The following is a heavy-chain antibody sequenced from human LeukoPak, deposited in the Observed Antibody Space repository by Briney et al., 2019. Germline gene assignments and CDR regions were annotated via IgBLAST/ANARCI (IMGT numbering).Heavy chain of an antibody. CDR2: VDPEDGET. CDR3: ATVQDDWFDP. V-gene: IGHV1-69-2*01. J-gene: IGHJ5*02. CDR1: GYTFTDYY. Sequence: ASVKVSCKVSGYTFTDYYMHWVQQAPGKGLEWMGLVDPEDGETIYAEKFQGRVTITADTSTDTAYMELSSLRSEDTAVYYCATVQDDWFDPWGQGTLVTVSS.